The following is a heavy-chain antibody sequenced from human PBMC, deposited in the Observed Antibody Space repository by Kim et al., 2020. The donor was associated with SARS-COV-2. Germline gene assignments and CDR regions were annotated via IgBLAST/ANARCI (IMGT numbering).Heavy chain of an antibody. V-gene: IGHV4-61*01. J-gene: IGHJ4*02. CDR2: IYYSGST. CDR1: GGSVSSGSYY. Sequence: SETLSLTCTVSGGSVSSGSYYWSWIRQPPGKGLEWIGYIYYSGSTNYNPSLKSRVTISVDTSKNQFSLKLSSVTAADTAVYYCARGVPGVDYWGQGTLVTVSS. CDR3: ARGVPGVDY. D-gene: IGHD3-10*01.